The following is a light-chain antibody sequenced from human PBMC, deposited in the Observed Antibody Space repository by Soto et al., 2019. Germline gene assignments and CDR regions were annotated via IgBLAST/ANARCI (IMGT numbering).Light chain of an antibody. CDR1: SIDVDDY. CDR3: CAHEGFRTYV. CDR2: DVT. V-gene: IGLV2-11*01. J-gene: IGLJ1*01. Sequence: QSALTQPRSVSGSPGQSVTISCSGTSIDVDDYVSWYQQHPGKAPKVIIYDVTERPSGVPDRFSGSKSGNAASLTVSGLQAEYEADYYCCAHEGFRTYVFGSGTEVTVL.